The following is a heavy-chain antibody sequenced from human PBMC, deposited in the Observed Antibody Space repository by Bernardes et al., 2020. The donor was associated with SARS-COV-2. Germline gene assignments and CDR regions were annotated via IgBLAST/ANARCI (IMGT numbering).Heavy chain of an antibody. CDR2: LKKDGSEK. Sequence: GSLRLSCAASGFTFSSYWMSWVRQAPGKGLEGVANLKKDGSEKYYVDSVKGRFTLSRDNAKNSLYLQMNSLRAEDTAGYYCASLIVVVPADAYFDYWGQGTLVTVSS. J-gene: IGHJ4*02. V-gene: IGHV3-7*05. CDR3: ASLIVVVPADAYFDY. CDR1: GFTFSSYW. D-gene: IGHD2-2*01.